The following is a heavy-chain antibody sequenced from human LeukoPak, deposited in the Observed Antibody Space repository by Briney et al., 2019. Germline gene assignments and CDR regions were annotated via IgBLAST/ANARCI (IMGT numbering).Heavy chain of an antibody. CDR2: IYPGDSDT. V-gene: IGHV5-51*01. CDR1: GYSFTNYW. CDR3: ARRKAAAGQYYFDY. J-gene: IGHJ4*02. Sequence: GESLKISCKGSGYSFTNYWIGWVRQMPGKGLEWMGIIYPGDSDTRYSPSFQGQVTISADKSITTAYLQWSSLKASDTAMYYCARRKAAAGQYYFDYWGQGTLVTVSS. D-gene: IGHD6-13*01.